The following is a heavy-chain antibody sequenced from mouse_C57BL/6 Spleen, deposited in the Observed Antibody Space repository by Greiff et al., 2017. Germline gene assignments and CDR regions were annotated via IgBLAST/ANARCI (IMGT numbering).Heavy chain of an antibody. CDR1: GFTFSSYA. J-gene: IGHJ3*01. V-gene: IGHV5-4*01. CDR2: ISDGGSYT. Sequence: EVQRVESGGGLVKPGGSLKLSCAASGFTFSSYAMSWVRQTPEKRLEWVATISDGGSYTYYPDNVKGRFTISRDNAKNNLYLQMSHLKSEDTAMYYCARVRYYGSSSWFAYWGQGTLVTVSA. D-gene: IGHD1-1*01. CDR3: ARVRYYGSSSWFAY.